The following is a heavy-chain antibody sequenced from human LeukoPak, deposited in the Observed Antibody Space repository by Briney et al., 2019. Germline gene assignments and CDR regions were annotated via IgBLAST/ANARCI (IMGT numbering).Heavy chain of an antibody. CDR1: GGSISSGDYY. CDR2: MYYSGST. D-gene: IGHD3-22*01. CDR3: ARPYYYDSRIDP. Sequence: SETLSLTCTVSGGSISSGDYYWSWIRQPPGKGLEWIGYMYYSGSTYYNPSLKSRVVISVDTSKNQFSLKLSSMTAADTAVYYCARPYYYDSRIDPWGQGTLVTVSS. J-gene: IGHJ5*02. V-gene: IGHV4-30-4*01.